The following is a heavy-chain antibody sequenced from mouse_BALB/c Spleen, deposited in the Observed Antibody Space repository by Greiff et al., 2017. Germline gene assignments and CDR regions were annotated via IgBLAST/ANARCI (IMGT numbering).Heavy chain of an antibody. Sequence: DVQLVESGGDLVKPGGSLKLSCAASGFTFSSYGMSWVRQTPDKRLEWVATISSGGSYTYYPDSVKGRFTISRDNAKNTLYLQMSSLKSEDTAMYYCARQYGNYDYFDYWGQGTTLTVSS. J-gene: IGHJ2*01. D-gene: IGHD2-10*02. V-gene: IGHV5-6*01. CDR3: ARQYGNYDYFDY. CDR2: ISSGGSYT. CDR1: GFTFSSYG.